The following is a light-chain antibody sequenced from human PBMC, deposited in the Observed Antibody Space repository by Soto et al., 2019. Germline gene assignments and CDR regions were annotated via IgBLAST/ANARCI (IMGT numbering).Light chain of an antibody. J-gene: IGKJ5*01. Sequence: EIVMTQSPGTLSVSPGARATLSCRASQSCSSNLAWYQQKPGQAPRLLIYGASTRATGIPARFSGSGSGTEFTLTISSLQSEDFAVYYCQQYNNWLINFGQGTRLEIK. CDR3: QQYNNWLIN. CDR2: GAS. V-gene: IGKV3-15*01. CDR1: QSCSSN.